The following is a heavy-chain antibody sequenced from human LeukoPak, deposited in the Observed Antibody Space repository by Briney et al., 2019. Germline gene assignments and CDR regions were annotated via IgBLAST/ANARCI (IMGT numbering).Heavy chain of an antibody. CDR1: GFTFSSYG. CDR2: IWYDGSNK. CDR3: ARGQYSPDY. J-gene: IGHJ4*02. Sequence: GGSLRLSCAASGFTFSSYGMHWVRQAPGKGLEGVAVIWYDGSNKYYTDSVKGRFTISRDNSKNTLYLQMNSLRAEGTAVYYCARGQYSPDYWGQGTLVTVSS. V-gene: IGHV3-33*01. D-gene: IGHD2-15*01.